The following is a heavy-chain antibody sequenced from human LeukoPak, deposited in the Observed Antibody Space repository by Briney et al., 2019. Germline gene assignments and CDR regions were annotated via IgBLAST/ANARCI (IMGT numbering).Heavy chain of an antibody. V-gene: IGHV4-39*07. CDR3: ARAYCSGGTCYDSRGWFDP. D-gene: IGHD2-15*01. CDR1: GGSISSNGYY. J-gene: IGHJ5*02. Sequence: PSETLSLTCTVSGGSISSNGYYWAWFRQPPGKGLEWIGSIYYSGGTYYNPSLKSRVTISIDTSKNQFSLKLRSVTAADTAVYYCARAYCSGGTCYDSRGWFDPWGQGTLVTVSS. CDR2: IYYSGGT.